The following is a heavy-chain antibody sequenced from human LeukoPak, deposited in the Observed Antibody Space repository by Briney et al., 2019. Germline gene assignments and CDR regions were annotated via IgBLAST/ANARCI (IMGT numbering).Heavy chain of an antibody. CDR3: AKVPIFGVVRSYYYYGMDV. J-gene: IGHJ6*02. V-gene: IGHV3-23*01. CDR2: ISGSGGST. Sequence: GGSLRLSCAASGFTFSSYAMSWVRQAPGKGLEWVSAISGSGGSTYYADSVKGRFTISRDNSKNTLCLQMNSLRAEDTAVYYCAKVPIFGVVRSYYYYGMDVWGQGTTVTVSS. D-gene: IGHD3-3*01. CDR1: GFTFSSYA.